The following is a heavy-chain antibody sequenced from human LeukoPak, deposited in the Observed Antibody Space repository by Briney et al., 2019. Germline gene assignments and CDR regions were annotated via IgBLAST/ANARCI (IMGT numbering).Heavy chain of an antibody. CDR2: ISSSSSTI. V-gene: IGHV3-48*02. CDR1: GFTFSSYS. CDR3: ARGPPYGGYDY. J-gene: IGHJ4*02. Sequence: GGSLRLSCAASGFTFSSYSMNWVRQAPGKGLEWVSYISSSSSTIYYADCVKGRFTISRDNAKNSLYLQMSSLKDEDTAVYYCARGPPYGGYDYWGRGTLVTVSS. D-gene: IGHD4-23*01.